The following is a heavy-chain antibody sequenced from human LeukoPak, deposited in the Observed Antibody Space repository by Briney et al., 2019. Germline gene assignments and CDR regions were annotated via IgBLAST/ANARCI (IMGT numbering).Heavy chain of an antibody. CDR3: ARAPAAVAGTRTRAYYMDV. D-gene: IGHD6-19*01. CDR1: GGSISSYY. Sequence: PSETLSLTCTVSGGSISSYYWSWIRRPPGKGLEWIGYIYYSGSTNYNPSLKSRVTISVDTSKNQFSLKLSSVTAADTAVYYCARAPAAVAGTRTRAYYMDVWGKGTTVTVSS. J-gene: IGHJ6*03. CDR2: IYYSGST. V-gene: IGHV4-59*01.